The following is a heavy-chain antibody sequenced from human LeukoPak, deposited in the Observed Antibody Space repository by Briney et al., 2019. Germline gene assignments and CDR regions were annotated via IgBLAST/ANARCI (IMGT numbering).Heavy chain of an antibody. D-gene: IGHD6-19*01. Sequence: ASVKVSCKAFGYTFTSNYMHWVRQAPGQGPEWMGVISPSGGSTTYAQKFQGRVTLTRDMSTSTDYLELSSLRSEDTAVYYCARAPQTYSSSPETDYWGQGTLVTVSS. CDR1: GYTFTSNY. CDR2: ISPSGGST. CDR3: ARAPQTYSSSPETDY. V-gene: IGHV1-46*01. J-gene: IGHJ4*02.